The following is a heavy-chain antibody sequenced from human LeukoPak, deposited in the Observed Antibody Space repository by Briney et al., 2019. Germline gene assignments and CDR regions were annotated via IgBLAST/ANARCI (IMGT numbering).Heavy chain of an antibody. CDR3: AKDPGPYSSGWGGFDY. J-gene: IGHJ4*02. CDR1: GFTFSSYA. D-gene: IGHD6-19*01. V-gene: IGHV3-23*01. CDR2: ISGSGGST. Sequence: GGSLRLSCAASGFTFSSYAVSWVRQAPGKGLEWVSAISGSGGSTYYADSVKGRFTISRDNSKDTLYLQMNSLRAEDTAVYYCAKDPGPYSSGWGGFDYWGQGTLVTVSS.